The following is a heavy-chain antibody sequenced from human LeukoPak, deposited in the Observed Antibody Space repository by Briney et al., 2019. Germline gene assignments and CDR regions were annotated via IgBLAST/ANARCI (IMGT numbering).Heavy chain of an antibody. V-gene: IGHV3-66*01. CDR3: AREVGGGASGQ. CDR2: IYSDGTI. D-gene: IGHD1-26*01. J-gene: IGHJ4*02. Sequence: VGSLRLSCAASGFTVSSNYMSWVRQVPGKGLEWVSVIYSDGTISYADSVKGRFTISRDNSENTLYLQMNSLRVEDTAVYYCAREVGGGASGQWGQGTLFSASS. CDR1: GFTVSSNY.